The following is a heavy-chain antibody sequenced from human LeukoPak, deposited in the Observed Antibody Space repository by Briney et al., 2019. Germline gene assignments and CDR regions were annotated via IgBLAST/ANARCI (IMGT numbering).Heavy chain of an antibody. CDR1: GGSISSGSYY. CDR2: IYTSGST. V-gene: IGHV4-61*02. Sequence: SQTLSLTCTVSGGSISSGSYYWSWIRQPAGKGLEWIGRIYTSGSTNYNPSLKSRVTISVDTSKNQFSLKLNSVTAADTAVYYCARGVRAAANWFDPWGQGTLVTVSS. CDR3: ARGVRAAANWFDP. D-gene: IGHD6-25*01. J-gene: IGHJ5*02.